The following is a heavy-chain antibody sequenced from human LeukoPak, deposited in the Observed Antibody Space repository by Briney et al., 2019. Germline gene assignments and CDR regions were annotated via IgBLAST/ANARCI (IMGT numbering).Heavy chain of an antibody. D-gene: IGHD1-1*01. CDR2: IVVGSGNT. Sequence: SVKVSCKASGFTFTSSAMQWVRQARGQRLEWIGWIVVGSGNTNYAQKFQERVTITRDMSTSTAYMELSSLRSEDTAVYYWAADSTGTTWDYYYYYMDVWGKGTTVTVSS. CDR1: GFTFTSSA. J-gene: IGHJ6*03. CDR3: AADSTGTTWDYYYYYMDV. V-gene: IGHV1-58*02.